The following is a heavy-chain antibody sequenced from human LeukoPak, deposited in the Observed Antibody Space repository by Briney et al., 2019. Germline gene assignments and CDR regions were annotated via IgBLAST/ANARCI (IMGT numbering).Heavy chain of an antibody. Sequence: GESLKISCKGSGYSFTSYWIGWVRQMPGNGLEWMGIIYPGDSDTRYSPSFQGQVTISADKSISTAYLQWSSLKASDTAMYYCARHGPVVPAAIYGMDVWGQGTTVTVSS. V-gene: IGHV5-51*01. CDR3: ARHGPVVPAAIYGMDV. J-gene: IGHJ6*02. D-gene: IGHD2-2*01. CDR2: IYPGDSDT. CDR1: GYSFTSYW.